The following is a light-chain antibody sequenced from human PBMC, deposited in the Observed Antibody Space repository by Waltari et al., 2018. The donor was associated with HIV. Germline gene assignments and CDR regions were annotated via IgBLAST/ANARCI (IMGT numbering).Light chain of an antibody. CDR3: WTWDDSLIGRV. CDR1: ISNLGTNS. J-gene: IGLJ3*02. CDR2: SEY. Sequence: QSLLTQPPSASGAPGQMVTITCSGSISNLGTNSVYWYQHFPGSAPTLLIYSEYNRPPRGAERCAASKSGSAASLAIRGLLFVDEAVYYCWTWDDSLIGRVFGGGTRLTVL. V-gene: IGLV1-44*01.